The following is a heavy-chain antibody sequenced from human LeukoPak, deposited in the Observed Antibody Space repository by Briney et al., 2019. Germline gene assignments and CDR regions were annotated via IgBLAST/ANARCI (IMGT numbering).Heavy chain of an antibody. Sequence: GGSLRLSCAASGNYWMHWVRQAPGKGLVWVSHINSDGSWTSYADSVKGRFTISKDNAENTVYLQMNNLRAEGTAVYYCVSFYETDWGRGTLVTVSS. J-gene: IGHJ4*02. CDR1: GNYW. D-gene: IGHD2/OR15-2a*01. V-gene: IGHV3-74*01. CDR3: VSFYETD. CDR2: INSDGSWT.